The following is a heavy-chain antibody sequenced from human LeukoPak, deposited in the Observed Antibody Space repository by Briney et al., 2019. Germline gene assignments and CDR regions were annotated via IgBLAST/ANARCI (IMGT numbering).Heavy chain of an antibody. J-gene: IGHJ4*02. V-gene: IGHV4-39*01. D-gene: IGHD3-9*01. CDR3: ARLLYFDWPPYFDY. Sequence: PSETLSLTCTVSGGSISSSSYYWGWIRQPPGKGLEWIGIIYYSVITYYSASLKSRVTISVDTSKKQLSLKLSSVTAADTAVYYCARLLYFDWPPYFDYWGQGTLVTVSS. CDR2: IYYSVIT. CDR1: GGSISSSSYY.